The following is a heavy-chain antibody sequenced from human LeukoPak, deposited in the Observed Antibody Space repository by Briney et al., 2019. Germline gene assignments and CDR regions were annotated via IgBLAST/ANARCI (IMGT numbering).Heavy chain of an antibody. Sequence: SVTLSLTCAVYGGSFSGYYWSWIRQPPVKGLEWIGEINHSGSTNYNPSLKSRVTISVDTSKNQFSLKLSSVTAADTAVYYCALRCSDSLPFDYWGQGTLVTVSS. D-gene: IGHD3-9*01. V-gene: IGHV4-34*01. CDR3: ALRCSDSLPFDY. J-gene: IGHJ4*02. CDR1: GGSFSGYY. CDR2: INHSGST.